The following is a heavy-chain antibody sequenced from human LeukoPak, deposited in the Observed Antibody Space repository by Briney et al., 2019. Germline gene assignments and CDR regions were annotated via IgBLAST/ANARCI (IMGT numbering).Heavy chain of an antibody. CDR3: ARDLLLSYYYDSSGRPRFDY. V-gene: IGHV1-18*01. J-gene: IGHJ4*02. CDR2: ISAYNGNT. D-gene: IGHD3-22*01. CDR1: GYTFTSYG. Sequence: ASVKVSCKASGYTFTSYGISWVRQAPGQGLEWMGWISAYNGNTNYAQKLQGRVTTTTDTSTSTAYMELRSLRADDTAVYYCARDLLLSYYYDSSGRPRFDYWGQGTLVTVSS.